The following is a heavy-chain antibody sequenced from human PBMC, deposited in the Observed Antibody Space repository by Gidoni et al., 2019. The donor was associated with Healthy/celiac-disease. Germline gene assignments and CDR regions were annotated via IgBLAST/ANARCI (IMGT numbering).Heavy chain of an antibody. V-gene: IGHV4-39*01. CDR2: IYYSGST. D-gene: IGHD6-13*01. J-gene: IGHJ4*02. CDR1: GGSISSSSYY. CDR3: ARTGYSSSWYVPFDY. Sequence: QLQLQESGPGLVKPSETLSLTCTVSGGSISSSSYYWGWIRQPPGKGLEWIGSIYYSGSTYYNPSLKSRVTISVDTSKNQFSLKLSSVTAADTAVYYCARTGYSSSWYVPFDYWGQGTLVTVSS.